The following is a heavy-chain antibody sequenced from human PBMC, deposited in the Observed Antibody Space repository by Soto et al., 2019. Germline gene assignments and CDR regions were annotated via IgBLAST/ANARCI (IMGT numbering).Heavy chain of an antibody. Sequence: ASVKVSCKASGYTFPGNYMHWVRQAPGQGLEWMALIDPTSGGTNYAQKFQGRVTMTWDTSISTAYMELSRLRSDDTAIYYCARGYCSSSGCSHYFDYWGQGTLVTVS. J-gene: IGHJ4*02. V-gene: IGHV1-2*02. CDR1: GYTFPGNY. CDR3: ARGYCSSSGCSHYFDY. D-gene: IGHD2-2*01. CDR2: IDPTSGGT.